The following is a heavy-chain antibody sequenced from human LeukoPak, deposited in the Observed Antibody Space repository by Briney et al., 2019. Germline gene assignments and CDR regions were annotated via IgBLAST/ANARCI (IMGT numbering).Heavy chain of an antibody. V-gene: IGHV6-1*01. Sequence: SQTLSLTWAISGDSVSTNNAAWNRVRQSPSRGLECLGRTYYRSQWYTDYAPSVQGRITINADTSKNEVSLQVISVTPEDTAVYYCARNGDYFLPGAFDIWGQGTVVTVSS. CDR3: ARNGDYFLPGAFDI. D-gene: IGHD4-17*01. CDR2: TYYRSQWYT. CDR1: GDSVSTNNAA. J-gene: IGHJ3*02.